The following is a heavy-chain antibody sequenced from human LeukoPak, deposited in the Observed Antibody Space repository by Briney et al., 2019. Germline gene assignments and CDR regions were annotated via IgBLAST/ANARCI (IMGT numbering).Heavy chain of an antibody. Sequence: GGSLRLSCVVSGFTFSSYWMHWVRQAPGKGLVWVSRINSDGSSTTYADSVKGRFTISRDNAKNTLYLQMNSLRAEDTAVYYCARSAAAGFSYYSYYMDVWGKGTTVTISS. CDR1: GFTFSSYW. J-gene: IGHJ6*03. CDR2: INSDGSST. V-gene: IGHV3-74*01. CDR3: ARSAAAGFSYYSYYMDV. D-gene: IGHD6-13*01.